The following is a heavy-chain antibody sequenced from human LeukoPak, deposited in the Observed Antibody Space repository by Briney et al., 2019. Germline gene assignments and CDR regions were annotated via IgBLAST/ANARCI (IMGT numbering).Heavy chain of an antibody. J-gene: IGHJ4*02. Sequence: SETLSLTCTVSGGSISTSNYYWGWIRQPPGKGLEWIGNIFYSGSTYYGPSLKSRLTISLDTSRNQFSLKLSSVTAADTAVYYCASNNYYGSGSYYNGWGQGTLVTVSS. V-gene: IGHV4-39*07. CDR2: IFYSGST. CDR3: ASNNYYGSGSYYNG. CDR1: GGSISTSNYY. D-gene: IGHD3-10*01.